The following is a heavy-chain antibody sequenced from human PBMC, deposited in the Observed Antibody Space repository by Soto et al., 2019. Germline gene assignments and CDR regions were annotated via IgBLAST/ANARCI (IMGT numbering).Heavy chain of an antibody. CDR2: IYYSGNT. Sequence: SETQCLTCSVSSAYLISSGYYWSWIRQPPGRGPEWIGSIYYSGNTYYKPSLKSRVSISIDTSRNQFSLKLTSVTAADTGVYYCASSSPFHYWGPGILVTSPQ. CDR1: SAYLISSGYY. J-gene: IGHJ4*02. D-gene: IGHD6-6*01. V-gene: IGHV4-39*01. CDR3: ASSSPFHY.